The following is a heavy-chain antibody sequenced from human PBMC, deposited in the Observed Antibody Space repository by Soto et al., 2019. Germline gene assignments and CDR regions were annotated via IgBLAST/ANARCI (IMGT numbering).Heavy chain of an antibody. J-gene: IGHJ6*02. V-gene: IGHV6-1*01. CDR1: GDSVSSNSAA. CDR3: ARARGYSSGWSEGYYYYGMDV. D-gene: IGHD6-19*01. Sequence: SQTLSLTCAISGDSVSSNSAAWNWIRQSPSRGLEWLGRTYYRSKWYNDYAVSVKSRITINPDTSKNQFSLQLNSVTPEDTAVYYCARARGYSSGWSEGYYYYGMDVWGQGTTVTVSS. CDR2: TYYRSKWYN.